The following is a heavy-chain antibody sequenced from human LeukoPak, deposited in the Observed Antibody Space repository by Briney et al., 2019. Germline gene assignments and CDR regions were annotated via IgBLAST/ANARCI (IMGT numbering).Heavy chain of an antibody. D-gene: IGHD3-3*01. J-gene: IGHJ4*02. V-gene: IGHV3-23*01. CDR1: GFTFSSYA. CDR3: AKDLNDFWSGYRYYFDY. CDR2: IRGSGGST. Sequence: GGSLRLSCAASGFTFSSYAMSWVRQAPGKGLEWVSAIRGSGGSTYYADSVKGRFTISRDNSKNTLYLQMNSLRAEDTAVYYCAKDLNDFWSGYRYYFDYWGQGTLVTVSS.